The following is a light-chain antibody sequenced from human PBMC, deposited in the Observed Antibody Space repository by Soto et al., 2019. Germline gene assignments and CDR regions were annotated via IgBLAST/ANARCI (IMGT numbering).Light chain of an antibody. CDR2: RAS. J-gene: IGKJ4*01. Sequence: DIQMTQSPSSLSASVRDIVTITCRASQNSVRYLHWYQHKPGQAPTLLIFRASSLQRGVPTRFTGSGSGTHYTLVIDSLPPEDFATYFCQQPYSTPLTFGGGTRVEI. V-gene: IGKV1-39*01. CDR3: QQPYSTPLT. CDR1: QNSVRY.